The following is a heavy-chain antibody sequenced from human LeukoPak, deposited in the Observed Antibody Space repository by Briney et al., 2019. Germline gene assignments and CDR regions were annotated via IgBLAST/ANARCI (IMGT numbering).Heavy chain of an antibody. J-gene: IGHJ5*02. CDR2: IYHSGRT. CDR1: GYSISSGYY. CDR3: ARSRIVLADSLDP. D-gene: IGHD6-19*01. Sequence: SETLSLTCTVSGYSISSGYYWGWIRQPPGKGLEWIGSIYHSGRTFYNPSLKSRVTISVDTSKNQFSLKLTSVTAADTAVYYCARSRIVLADSLDPWGQGTLVTVSS. V-gene: IGHV4-38-2*02.